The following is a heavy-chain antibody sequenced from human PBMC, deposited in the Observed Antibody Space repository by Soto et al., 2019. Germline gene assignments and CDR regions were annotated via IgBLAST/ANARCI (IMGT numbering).Heavy chain of an antibody. Sequence: LRLSCAASGFTFSSYAMIWVRQAPGKVLEWVSASSGSGGSAYYADSVKGRFTISRDNSKNTLYLQMNSLRAEDTAVYYCAKERGDIVATIWHRVMTTVTTSFLKHRLSTKIDYWGQRTLVTVSS. CDR3: AKERGDIVATIWHRVMTTVTTSFLKHRLSTKIDY. V-gene: IGHV3-23*01. CDR1: GFTFSSYA. J-gene: IGHJ4*02. D-gene: IGHD5-12*01. CDR2: SSGSGGSA.